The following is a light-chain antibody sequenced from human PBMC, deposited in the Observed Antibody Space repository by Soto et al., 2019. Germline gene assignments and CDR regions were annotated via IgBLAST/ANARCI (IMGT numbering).Light chain of an antibody. J-gene: IGKJ5*01. CDR2: STS. CDR1: QSVSSY. V-gene: IGKV1-39*01. Sequence: IQITQSPSSLSASVVDRVTITCRASQSVSSYLNWYQQKPGKAPKLLIYSTSILQGGVPSRFSGSGSGTDFTLTISSLRPEDFATYYCQQSYSTLITFGQGTRLEI. CDR3: QQSYSTLIT.